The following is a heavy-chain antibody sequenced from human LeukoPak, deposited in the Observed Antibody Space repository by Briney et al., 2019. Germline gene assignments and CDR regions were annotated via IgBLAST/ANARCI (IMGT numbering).Heavy chain of an antibody. CDR1: GFTFSSYA. CDR3: AIEWNSLDY. Sequence: GGSLRLSCAASGFTFSSYAMHWVRQAPAKGLEWVAVISYYGSNRYYADSVKGRFTISRDNSKNTLYLQMNSLRAEDTAVYYCAIEWNSLDYWGQGNLVTVSS. CDR2: ISYYGSNR. D-gene: IGHD1-1*01. J-gene: IGHJ4*02. V-gene: IGHV3-30*04.